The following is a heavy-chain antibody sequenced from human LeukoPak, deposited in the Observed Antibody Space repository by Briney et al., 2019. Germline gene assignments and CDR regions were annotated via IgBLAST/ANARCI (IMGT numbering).Heavy chain of an antibody. Sequence: SETLSLTCTVSGGSISSYYWSWIRQPPGKGLEWIGYIYYSGSTNYNPSLKSRVTISVDTSKNQFSLKLSSVTAADTAVYYCASHPGYDLDYWGQGTLVTVSS. CDR2: IYYSGST. V-gene: IGHV4-59*08. D-gene: IGHD5-12*01. J-gene: IGHJ4*02. CDR3: ASHPGYDLDY. CDR1: GGSISSYY.